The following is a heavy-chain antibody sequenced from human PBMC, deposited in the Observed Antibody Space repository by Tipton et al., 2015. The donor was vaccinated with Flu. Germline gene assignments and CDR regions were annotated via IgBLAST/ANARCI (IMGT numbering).Heavy chain of an antibody. CDR2: IIPIVGTA. J-gene: IGHJ5*02. CDR1: GGTFSSYA. CDR3: ARGPDIVVVPAAMGWFDP. D-gene: IGHD2-2*01. V-gene: IGHV1-69*18. Sequence: QLVQSGAEVKKPGSSVKVSCKASGGTFSSYAISWVRQAPGQGLEWMGRIIPIVGTANYAQKLQGRVTITADESTSTAYMELSSLRSEDTAVYYCARGPDIVVVPAAMGWFDPWGQGTLVTVSS.